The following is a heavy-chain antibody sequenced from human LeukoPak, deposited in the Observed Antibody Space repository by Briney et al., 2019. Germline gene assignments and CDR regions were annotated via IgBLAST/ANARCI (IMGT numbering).Heavy chain of an antibody. CDR1: GFTFSSYG. J-gene: IGHJ4*02. CDR3: AKDLRRYCSSTSCSSPDF. D-gene: IGHD2-2*01. V-gene: IGHV3-30*18. Sequence: PGGSLRLSCAASGFTFSSYGMHWVRQAPGKGLEWVAVISYDGSNKYYAVSVKGRFTISRDNSKNTLYLQMNSLRAEDTAVYYCAKDLRRYCSSTSCSSPDFWGQGTLVTVSS. CDR2: ISYDGSNK.